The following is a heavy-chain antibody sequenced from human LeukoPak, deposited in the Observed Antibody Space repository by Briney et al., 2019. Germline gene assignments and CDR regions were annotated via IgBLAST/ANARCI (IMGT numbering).Heavy chain of an antibody. CDR1: GFTFGTYW. CDR3: ARGRGAAAEDY. V-gene: IGHV3-74*01. CDR2: INSDGSST. J-gene: IGHJ4*02. Sequence: GGSLRLSCAASGFTFGTYWMHWLRQAPGKGLVWVSRINSDGSSTSYADSVKGRFTISRDNAKNTLYLQMNSLRAEDTAVYYCARGRGAAAEDYWGQGTLVTVSS. D-gene: IGHD6-13*01.